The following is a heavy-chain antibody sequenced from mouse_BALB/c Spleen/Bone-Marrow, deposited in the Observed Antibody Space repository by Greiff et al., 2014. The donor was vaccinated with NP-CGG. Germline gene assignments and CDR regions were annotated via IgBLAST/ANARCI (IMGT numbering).Heavy chain of an antibody. Sequence: VQLQQSGAELVRPGASVKLSCKASGYTFTSYWINWVKQRPRQGLEWIGNIYPSDSYTNYNQKFKDKATLTVDKSSSTAYMQLSSLTSEDSAVYYCTRGGRGKGYAMDYWGQGTSVTVSS. V-gene: IGHV1-69*02. D-gene: IGHD2-1*01. J-gene: IGHJ4*01. CDR3: TRGGRGKGYAMDY. CDR1: GYTFTSYW. CDR2: IYPSDSYT.